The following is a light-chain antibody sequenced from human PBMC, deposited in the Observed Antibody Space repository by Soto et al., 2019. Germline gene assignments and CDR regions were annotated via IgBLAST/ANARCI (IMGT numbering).Light chain of an antibody. V-gene: IGLV2-14*03. CDR1: SSDVGAFNY. CDR3: RSYTTRNTEV. CDR2: DVT. Sequence: QSVLTQPASVSGSPGQSISISCIGTSSDVGAFNYVSWYQHHPGKAPQLIIYDVTSRPSGVSNRFSASKSGNTASLTISGLQAEDEADYYCRSYTTRNTEVFGTGTKVTVL. J-gene: IGLJ1*01.